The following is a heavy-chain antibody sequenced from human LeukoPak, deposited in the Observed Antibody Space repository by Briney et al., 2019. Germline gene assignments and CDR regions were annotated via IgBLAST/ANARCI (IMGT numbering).Heavy chain of an antibody. CDR2: INNSGST. J-gene: IGHJ6*03. V-gene: IGHV4-34*01. D-gene: IGHD6-6*01. CDR3: ARAGYSSSSRSYYYYMDV. Sequence: SETLSLTCAVYGGTFSGYYWHWIRQPPGKGLEWIGEINNSGSTNYNPSLKSRVTISVDTSKNQFSLKLSSVTAADTAVYYCARAGYSSSSRSYYYYMDVWGKGTTVTVSS. CDR1: GGTFSGYY.